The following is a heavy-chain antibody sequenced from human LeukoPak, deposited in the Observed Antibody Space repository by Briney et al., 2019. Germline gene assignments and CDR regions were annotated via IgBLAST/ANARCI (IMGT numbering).Heavy chain of an antibody. J-gene: IGHJ5*02. CDR3: ARGRMVRGVTWWFDP. CDR1: GYTFTSYD. V-gene: IGHV1-8*01. CDR2: MNPNSGNT. Sequence: ASVKVSCKASGYTFTSYDINWVRQATGPGLGWMGWMNPNSGNTGYAQKFQGRVTMTRNSSISTAYMELSSLRSEDTAVYYCARGRMVRGVTWWFDPWGQGTLVTVSS. D-gene: IGHD3-10*01.